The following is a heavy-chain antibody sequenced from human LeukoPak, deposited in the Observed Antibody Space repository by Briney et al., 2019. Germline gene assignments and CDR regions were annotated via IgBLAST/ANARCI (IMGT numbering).Heavy chain of an antibody. D-gene: IGHD4-23*01. Sequence: SETLSLTCAVYGGSFSGYYWSWIRQPPGKGLEWIGEINHSGSTYYNPSLKSRVTISVDRSKNQFSLKLSSVTAADTAVYYCARYAGGNRYFDYWGQGTLVTVSS. CDR1: GGSFSGYY. J-gene: IGHJ4*02. V-gene: IGHV4-34*01. CDR2: INHSGST. CDR3: ARYAGGNRYFDY.